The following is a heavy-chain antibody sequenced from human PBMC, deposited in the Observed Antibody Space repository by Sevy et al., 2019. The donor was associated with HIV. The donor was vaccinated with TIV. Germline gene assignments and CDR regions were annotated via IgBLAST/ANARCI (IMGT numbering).Heavy chain of an antibody. CDR2: IYTSGST. CDR3: ARVGSGRRRDGYYYYYGMDV. Sequence: SETLSLTCTVSGGSISSYYWSWIRQPAGKGLEWIGRIYTSGSTNYNPSLKSRFTMSVVTSKNQFALKLSSVTAADTAAYYCARVGSGRRRDGYYYYYGMDVWGQGTTVTVSS. D-gene: IGHD3-3*01. J-gene: IGHJ6*02. V-gene: IGHV4-4*07. CDR1: GGSISSYY.